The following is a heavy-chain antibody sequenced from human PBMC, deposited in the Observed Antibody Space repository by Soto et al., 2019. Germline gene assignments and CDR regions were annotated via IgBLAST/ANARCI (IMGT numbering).Heavy chain of an antibody. V-gene: IGHV4-34*01. D-gene: IGHD3-16*02. Sequence: QVQLQQWGAGLLKPSETLSLTCAVYGESLRDYYWSWIRQPPGKGLEWIGEINHSGSTNYSPSLKSRVSISVDTSKKQFSLKVTSVTAADTAVYYCARGGGGYDYVWGSYRPFDFWGQGTLVTVS. CDR2: INHSGST. CDR1: GESLRDYY. CDR3: ARGGGGYDYVWGSYRPFDF. J-gene: IGHJ4*02.